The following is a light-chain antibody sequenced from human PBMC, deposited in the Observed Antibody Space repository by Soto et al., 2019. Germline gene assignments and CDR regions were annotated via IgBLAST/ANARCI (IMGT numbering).Light chain of an antibody. CDR3: QQYKSYPWT. CDR1: QSINSW. Sequence: DIQMTQSPSTLSASVGDRVTITCRASQSINSWLAWYQQKPGKAPQLLIYDASTLDGWVTSMFSDSGSGTVFALTITSLQPDDFATYACQQYKSYPWTFGQGTKMEIK. J-gene: IGKJ1*01. CDR2: DAS. V-gene: IGKV1-5*01.